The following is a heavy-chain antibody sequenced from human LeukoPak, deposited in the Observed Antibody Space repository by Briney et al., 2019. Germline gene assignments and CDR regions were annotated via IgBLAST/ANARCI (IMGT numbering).Heavy chain of an antibody. J-gene: IGHJ4*02. D-gene: IGHD4-11*01. Sequence: GGSLRLSCAASGFTFSSYEMYWVRQAPGKGLEWVSYISSSGGTIFYADSVKGRFTISRDNAKNSLYLQMNSLRAEDTAVYYCAPTLGDYSNYEGPHLKYWGQGTLVTVSS. CDR3: APTLGDYSNYEGPHLKY. V-gene: IGHV3-48*03. CDR1: GFTFSSYE. CDR2: ISSSGGTI.